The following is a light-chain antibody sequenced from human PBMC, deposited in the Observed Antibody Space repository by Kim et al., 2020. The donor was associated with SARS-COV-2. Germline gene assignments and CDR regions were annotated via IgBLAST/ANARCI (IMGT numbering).Light chain of an antibody. CDR1: QSVTSSY. Sequence: LSPGERATLSCRASQSVTSSYLAWFQQKPGQAPRLLIYGASSRATGIPDRFSGSGSGTDFTLTISRLEPEDFAVYYCQQYGSSPYTFGQGTKLEI. V-gene: IGKV3-20*01. CDR2: GAS. J-gene: IGKJ2*01. CDR3: QQYGSSPYT.